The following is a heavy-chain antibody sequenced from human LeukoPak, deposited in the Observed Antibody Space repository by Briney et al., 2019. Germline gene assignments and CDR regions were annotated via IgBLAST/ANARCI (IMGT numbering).Heavy chain of an antibody. J-gene: IGHJ4*02. V-gene: IGHV1-46*01. CDR3: ARDLGGSGWYNY. CDR2: INPSGGST. CDR1: GYTFTSYY. Sequence: ASLKVSCKASGYTFTSYYMHWVRQAPGQGLAWMGIINPSGGSTSYAQKFQGRVTMTRDTSTSTVYMELSSLRSEDTAVYYCARDLGGSGWYNYWGQGTLVTVSS. D-gene: IGHD6-19*01.